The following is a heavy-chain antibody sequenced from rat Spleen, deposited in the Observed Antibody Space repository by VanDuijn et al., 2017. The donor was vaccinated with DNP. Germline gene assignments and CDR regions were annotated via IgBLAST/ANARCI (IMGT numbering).Heavy chain of an antibody. J-gene: IGHJ2*01. CDR3: ARHPLYGGYMYFDS. V-gene: IGHV5-22*01. Sequence: EVQLVESGGGFVQPGRSLKLSCVASGFTFSDYYMAWVRQAPAKGLAWVAYINYDGGRTYYGDSVRGRFTISRDNGKNTLYLQMDSLQSEDTATYYCARHPLYGGYMYFDSWGQGVMVTVSS. D-gene: IGHD1-11*01. CDR1: GFTFSDYY. CDR2: INYDGGRT.